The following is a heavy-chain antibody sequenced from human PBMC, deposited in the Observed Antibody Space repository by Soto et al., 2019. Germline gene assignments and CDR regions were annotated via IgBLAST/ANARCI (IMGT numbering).Heavy chain of an antibody. Sequence: SVKVSCKASGGTFSSYAISWVQRAPGQGLEWMGGIIPIFGTANYAQKFQGRVTITADESTSTAYMELSSLRSEDTAVYYFARAGYSSKYNWFDPWGQGTLVTVSS. CDR1: GGTFSSYA. CDR3: ARAGYSSKYNWFDP. D-gene: IGHD6-13*01. V-gene: IGHV1-69*13. J-gene: IGHJ5*02. CDR2: IIPIFGTA.